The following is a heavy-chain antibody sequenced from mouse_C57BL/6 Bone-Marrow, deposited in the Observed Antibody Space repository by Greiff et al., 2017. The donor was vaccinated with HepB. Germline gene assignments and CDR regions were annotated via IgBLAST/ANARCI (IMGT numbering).Heavy chain of an antibody. CDR2: IYPRSGNT. CDR3: GRDGSNPFAY. V-gene: IGHV1-81*01. CDR1: GYTFTSYG. D-gene: IGHD1-1*01. J-gene: IGHJ3*01. Sequence: VQLVESGAELARPGASVKLSCKASGYTFTSYGISWVKQRTGQGLEWIGEIYPRSGNTYYNEKFKGKATLTADKSSSTAYMELRSLTSEDSAVYFCGRDGSNPFAYWGQGTVVTVSA.